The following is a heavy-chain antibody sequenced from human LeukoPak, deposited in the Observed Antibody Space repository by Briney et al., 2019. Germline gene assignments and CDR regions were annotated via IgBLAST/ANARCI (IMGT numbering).Heavy chain of an antibody. CDR2: IVGDSTDT. D-gene: IGHD5-18*01. J-gene: IGHJ4*02. V-gene: IGHV1-58*02. CDR1: GFTFTSSS. CDR3: AADPDTTMAFDC. Sequence: SVKVSCKASGFTFTSSSIQWIRQARGQRLEWIGWIVGDSTDTYYAQRFQERVTIARDMSTSTAYLELSGLRSEDTAVYYCAADPDTTMAFDCWGQGTLVTVSS.